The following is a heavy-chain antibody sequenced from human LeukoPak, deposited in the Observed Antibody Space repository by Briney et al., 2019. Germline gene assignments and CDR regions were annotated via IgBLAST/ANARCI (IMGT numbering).Heavy chain of an antibody. Sequence: ASVKVSCKASGYTFTGYYMHWVRQAPGQGLEWMGWIKADSGGTNYAQRFQGRVTMTRDTSISTAYMDLSRLRSDDTAVYLCATSGYPYNAFDIWGQGTMVTVSS. CDR2: IKADSGGT. CDR3: ATSGYPYNAFDI. V-gene: IGHV1-2*02. D-gene: IGHD3-22*01. J-gene: IGHJ3*02. CDR1: GYTFTGYY.